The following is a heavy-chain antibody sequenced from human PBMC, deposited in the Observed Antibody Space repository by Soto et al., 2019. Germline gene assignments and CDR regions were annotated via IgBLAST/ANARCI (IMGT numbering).Heavy chain of an antibody. V-gene: IGHV3-74*01. D-gene: IGHD3-16*01. CDR3: ARVKLGSYDWVDP. CDR2: INPDGGRT. CDR1: GFTFSSYW. J-gene: IGHJ5*02. Sequence: GGSLRLSCAASGFTFSSYWLHWVRQAPGEGLVWVSRINPDGGRTNYADSVKGRFTISRDNAKNTLYLQMDSLRAEDTAVYYCARVKLGSYDWVDPWGQGTPVTVSS.